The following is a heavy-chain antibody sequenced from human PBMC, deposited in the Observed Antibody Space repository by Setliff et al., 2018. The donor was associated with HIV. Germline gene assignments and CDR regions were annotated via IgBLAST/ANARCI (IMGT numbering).Heavy chain of an antibody. CDR3: AGGFWGGPLFDP. Sequence: SETLSLTCAVSGGSTSSYYWSWIRQPPGQKLELIGYIYYSGTTNYNPSLKSRVTISIDMSKNQFSLNLTSVTAADTAVYYCAGGFWGGPLFDPWGRGTLVTVSS. CDR2: IYYSGTT. D-gene: IGHD3-3*01. J-gene: IGHJ5*01. CDR1: GGSTSSYY. V-gene: IGHV4-59*08.